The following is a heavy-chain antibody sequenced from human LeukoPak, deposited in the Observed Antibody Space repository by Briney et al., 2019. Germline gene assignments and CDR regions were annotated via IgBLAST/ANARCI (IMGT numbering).Heavy chain of an antibody. CDR3: ARDHQWELKY. CDR1: GYTFTSYY. V-gene: IGHV1-46*01. J-gene: IGHJ4*02. Sequence: ASVKVSCKASGYTFTSYYMHWVRQAPGQGLEWMGIINPSGGSTSYARRFQGRVTMTRDTSTSTVYMELSSLRSEDTAVYYCARDHQWELKYWGQGTLVTVSS. D-gene: IGHD1-26*01. CDR2: INPSGGST.